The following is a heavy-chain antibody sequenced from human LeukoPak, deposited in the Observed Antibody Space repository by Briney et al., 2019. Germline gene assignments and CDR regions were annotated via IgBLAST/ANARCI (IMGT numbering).Heavy chain of an antibody. CDR3: ARDRNIGYSEWHDAFDI. CDR1: GFTFSSYS. J-gene: IGHJ3*02. Sequence: PGGSLRLSCAASGFTFSSYSMNWVRQAPGKGLEWVSYISSSSSTIYYADSVKGRFTISRDNAKNSLYLQMNSLRAEDTAVYYCARDRNIGYSEWHDAFDIWGQGTMVTVSS. V-gene: IGHV3-48*01. CDR2: ISSSSSTI. D-gene: IGHD6-13*01.